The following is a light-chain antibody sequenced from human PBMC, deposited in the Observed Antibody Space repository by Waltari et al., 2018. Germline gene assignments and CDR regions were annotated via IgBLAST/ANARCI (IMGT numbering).Light chain of an antibody. J-gene: IGKJ1*01. CDR2: DAS. CDR1: QTISTW. V-gene: IGKV1-5*01. Sequence: IQMTQSPSTLSASVGDRVTITCRASQTISTWVAWYQHKPGQAPKLLIYDASTIQRGVPSGFSGSGSGTEFSLNISTLQPDDFATYYCQQYQTFRTFGRGTRVELK. CDR3: QQYQTFRT.